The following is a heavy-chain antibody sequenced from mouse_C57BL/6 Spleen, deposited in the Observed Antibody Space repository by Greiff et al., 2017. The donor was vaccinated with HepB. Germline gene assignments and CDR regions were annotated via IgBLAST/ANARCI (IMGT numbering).Heavy chain of an antibody. CDR1: GYSITSGYY. CDR3: ARDGGGYYLDY. Sequence: EVHLVESGPGLVKPSQSLSLTCSVTGYSITSGYYWNWIRQFPGNKLEWMGYISYDGSNNYNPSLKNRISITRDTSKNQFFLKLNSVTTEDTATYYCARDGGGYYLDYWGQGTTLTVSS. CDR2: ISYDGSN. J-gene: IGHJ2*01. V-gene: IGHV3-6*01. D-gene: IGHD1-1*02.